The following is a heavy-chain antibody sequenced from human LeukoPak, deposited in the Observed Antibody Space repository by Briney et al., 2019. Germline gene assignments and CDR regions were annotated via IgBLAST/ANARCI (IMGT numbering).Heavy chain of an antibody. CDR2: ISSSGSTI. CDR1: GFTFSSYE. CDR3: AKDISGSVYSGDAFDI. V-gene: IGHV3-48*03. D-gene: IGHD3-10*01. J-gene: IGHJ3*02. Sequence: GGSLRLSCAASGFTFSSYEMNWVRQAPGKGLERVSYISSSGSTIYYADSVKGRFTISRDNAKNSLYLQMNSLRAEDTALYYCAKDISGSVYSGDAFDIWGQGTMVTVSS.